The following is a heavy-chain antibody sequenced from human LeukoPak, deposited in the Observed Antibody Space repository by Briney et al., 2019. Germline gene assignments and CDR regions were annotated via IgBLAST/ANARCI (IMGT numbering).Heavy chain of an antibody. CDR2: INAGNGNT. D-gene: IGHD3-10*01. CDR3: ARDDVRGARTADY. CDR1: GYTFTSYA. Sequence: ASVKVSCKASGYTFTSYAMHWVRQAPGQRLEWMGWINAGNGNTKYSQKFQGRVTITRDTSASTAYMELSSLRSEDTAVYYCARDDVRGARTADYWGQGTLVTVSS. V-gene: IGHV1-3*01. J-gene: IGHJ4*02.